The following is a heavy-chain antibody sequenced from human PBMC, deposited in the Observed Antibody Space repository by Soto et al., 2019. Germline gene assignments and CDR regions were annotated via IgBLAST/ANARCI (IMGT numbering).Heavy chain of an antibody. CDR1: GGAFSSYA. J-gene: IGHJ4*02. CDR2: IIPIFGTA. D-gene: IGHD3-3*01. CDR3: ARGGGRTFDY. Sequence: ASVKVACKAAGGAFSSYAISCVRQAPGQGLEWMGGIIPIFGTANYAQKFQGRVTITADESTSTAYMELSSLRSEDTAVYYCARGGGRTFDYWGQGTLVTVSS. V-gene: IGHV1-69*13.